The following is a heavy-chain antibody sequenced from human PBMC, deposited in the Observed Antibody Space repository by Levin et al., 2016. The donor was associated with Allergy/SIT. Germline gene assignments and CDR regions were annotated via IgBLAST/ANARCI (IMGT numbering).Heavy chain of an antibody. CDR1: GYNFGNYW. Sequence: GESLKISCKTSGYNFGNYWIGWLRQMPGKGLEWMGRIDSSDSYTNYIPSFQGHVTISVDRSTTTASLHWSSLKASDTAIYFCARLRDQWLVLDWGQGTQVTVSS. V-gene: IGHV5-10-1*01. CDR3: ARLRDQWLVLD. J-gene: IGHJ4*02. CDR2: IDSSDSYT. D-gene: IGHD6-19*01.